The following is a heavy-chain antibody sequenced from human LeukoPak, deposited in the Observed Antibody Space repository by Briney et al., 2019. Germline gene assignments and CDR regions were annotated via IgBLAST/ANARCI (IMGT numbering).Heavy chain of an antibody. Sequence: PGGSQRLSCAASGFTFSSYAMSWVRQAPGKGLEWVSAISGSGASTSYADSVKGRFTISRDNSKNTLYLQMNSLRAEDTAVYYCAKPRGSGYGPFDIWGQGTMVTVSS. V-gene: IGHV3-23*01. D-gene: IGHD3-22*01. CDR3: AKPRGSGYGPFDI. J-gene: IGHJ3*02. CDR1: GFTFSSYA. CDR2: ISGSGAST.